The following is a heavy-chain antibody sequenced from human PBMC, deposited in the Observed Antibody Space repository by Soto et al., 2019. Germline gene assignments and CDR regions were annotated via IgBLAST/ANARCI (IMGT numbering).Heavy chain of an antibody. CDR3: ALLGPLGP. D-gene: IGHD3-3*02. Sequence: PSETLSLTCTVSGGSISSSSYYWGWIRQPPGKGLEWIGSIYYSGSTYYNPSLKSRVTISVDTSTSTVYMELSSLRSEDTAVYYCALLGPLGPWGQGTLVTVSS. CDR2: IYYSGST. V-gene: IGHV4-39*07. J-gene: IGHJ5*02. CDR1: GGSISSSSYY.